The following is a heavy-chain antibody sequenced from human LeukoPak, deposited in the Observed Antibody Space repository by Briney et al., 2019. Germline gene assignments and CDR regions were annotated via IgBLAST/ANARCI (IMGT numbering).Heavy chain of an antibody. CDR2: ISGSGGST. CDR3: AKGTHSTESFDY. V-gene: IGHV3-23*01. CDR1: GFTFSSYA. D-gene: IGHD6-13*01. Sequence: GGSLRLSCAASGFTFSSYAMSWVRQAPGKGLEWVSAISGSGGSTCYADSVKGRFTISRDNSKNTLYLQMNSLRAEDTAVYYCAKGTHSTESFDYWGQGTLVTVSS. J-gene: IGHJ4*02.